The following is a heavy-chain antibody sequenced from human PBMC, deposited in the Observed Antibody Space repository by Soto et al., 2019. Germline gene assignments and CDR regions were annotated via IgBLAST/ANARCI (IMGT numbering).Heavy chain of an antibody. CDR2: ISRDGNNK. CDR1: GFTFRFFD. D-gene: IGHD4-4*01. Sequence: GGSLRLSCETSGFTFRFFDMHWVRQAPGKGLEWVAMISRDGNNKHYGDSVKGRFSISRDNSKNTLYLQMNRLSDDDTAIYYCAKDAYTPFRTTAHDSGGLDHWGRGTLVTVSS. CDR3: AKDAYTPFRTTAHDSGGLDH. J-gene: IGHJ4*02. V-gene: IGHV3-30*18.